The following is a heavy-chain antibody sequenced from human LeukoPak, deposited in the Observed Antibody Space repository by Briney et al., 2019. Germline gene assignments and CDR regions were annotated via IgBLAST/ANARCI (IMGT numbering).Heavy chain of an antibody. CDR3: ARLVRSYPGIDGPQGQYYFDS. D-gene: IGHD5-24*01. CDR2: MQYIGST. J-gene: IGHJ4*02. CDR1: GGSISIITYS. Sequence: SETLSLTCAVSGGSISIITYSWAWIRQPPGKGLQWTGSMQYIGSTSHNPSLRSRVSMSVDTAKNQFSLKLTSVTAADTAVYYCARLVRSYPGIDGPQGQYYFDSWGQGILVIVPS. V-gene: IGHV4-39*01.